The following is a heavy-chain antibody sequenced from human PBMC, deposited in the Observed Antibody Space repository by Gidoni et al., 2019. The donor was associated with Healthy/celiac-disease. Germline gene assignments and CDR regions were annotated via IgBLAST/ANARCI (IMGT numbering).Heavy chain of an antibody. V-gene: IGHV3-23*01. CDR1: GCTCSSSA. CDR2: ISGSGGST. D-gene: IGHD3-16*01. J-gene: IGHJ4*02. Sequence: EVQLLEAGGGLVQPGGALRLSCAASGCTCSSSAMSWVRQAPGKGLEWVSAISGSGGSTYYADSVKGRFTISRDNSKNTLYLQMNSLRAEDTAVYYCAKASTPFGGPLVDYWGQGTLVTVSS. CDR3: AKASTPFGGPLVDY.